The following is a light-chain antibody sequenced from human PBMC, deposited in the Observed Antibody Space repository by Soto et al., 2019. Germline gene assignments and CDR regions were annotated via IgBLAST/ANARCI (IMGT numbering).Light chain of an antibody. V-gene: IGKV1-39*01. CDR1: QNIVSY. CDR2: AAS. CDR3: QQSYSTPRT. Sequence: DIQMTQSPSSLSASVGDRVTITCRASQNIVSYLNWYQQKPGKAPQGLIYAASSLQSGGPSRFSGGGSWANFTLTISSLQSEDFGTYYCQQSYSTPRTFGHGTKVDIK. J-gene: IGKJ2*01.